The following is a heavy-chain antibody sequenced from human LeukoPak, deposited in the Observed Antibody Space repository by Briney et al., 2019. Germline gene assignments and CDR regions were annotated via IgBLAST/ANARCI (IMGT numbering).Heavy chain of an antibody. J-gene: IGHJ6*03. Sequence: SETLSLTCAVYGGSFSGYYWSWIRQPPGKGLEWIGEINHSGSTNYNPSLKSRVTISVDTSKNHFSLKLSSVTAADTAVYYCARLLAGAGKGLYYYYYMDVWGKGTTVTISS. V-gene: IGHV4-34*01. CDR2: INHSGST. CDR3: ARLLAGAGKGLYYYYYMDV. D-gene: IGHD6-19*01. CDR1: GGSFSGYY.